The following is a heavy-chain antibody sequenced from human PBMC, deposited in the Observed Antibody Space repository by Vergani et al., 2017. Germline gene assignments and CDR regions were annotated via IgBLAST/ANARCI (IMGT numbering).Heavy chain of an antibody. D-gene: IGHD6-13*01. CDR2: ISSSSSYI. CDR3: ARDRPIAAAGKEASYGMDV. J-gene: IGHJ6*02. V-gene: IGHV3-21*01. Sequence: EVQLVESGGGLVKPGGSLRLSCAASGFTFSSYSMNWVRQAPGKGLEWVSSISSSSSYIYYADSVKGRFTISRDNAKNSLYLQMNSLRAEDTAVYYCARDRPIAAAGKEASYGMDVWGQGTTVTVSS. CDR1: GFTFSSYS.